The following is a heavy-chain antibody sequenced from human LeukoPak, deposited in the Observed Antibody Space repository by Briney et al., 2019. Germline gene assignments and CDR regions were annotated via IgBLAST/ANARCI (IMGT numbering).Heavy chain of an antibody. J-gene: IGHJ4*02. CDR1: GFTFSSYG. CDR3: AKRFHTSGWYAALDF. CDR2: VSGNSATT. V-gene: IGHV3-23*01. D-gene: IGHD6-19*01. Sequence: GGSLRLSCAASGFTFSSYGMHWVRQAPGKGPEWVGGVSGNSATTYYAESVKGRFSISRDNSKNTLYLQMDSLRAEDTAVYYCAKRFHTSGWYAALDFWGRGTLVTVSS.